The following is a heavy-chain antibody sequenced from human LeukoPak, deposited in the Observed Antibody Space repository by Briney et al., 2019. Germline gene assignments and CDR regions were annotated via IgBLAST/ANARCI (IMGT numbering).Heavy chain of an antibody. J-gene: IGHJ3*02. CDR3: GRKHIAMIIVAGTGGAFDI. D-gene: IGHD3-22*01. V-gene: IGHV3-21*01. CDR2: ISSSSSYI. Sequence: GGSLRLSCAASGFTFSTYSMNWVRQGPGKGLEWGSSISSSSSYIYYADSGKGRYTISRENAKYSLSLQITSQRAEDTSVYYCGRKHIAMIIVAGTGGAFDIWGQGTMVTVSS. CDR1: GFTFSTYS.